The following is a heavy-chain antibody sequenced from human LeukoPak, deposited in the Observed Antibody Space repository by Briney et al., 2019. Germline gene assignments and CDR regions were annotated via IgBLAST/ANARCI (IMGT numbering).Heavy chain of an antibody. D-gene: IGHD3-3*01. J-gene: IGHJ3*02. CDR3: AKYPRKSFGSLNAFDI. CDR2: ISGSGGST. V-gene: IGHV3-23*01. Sequence: GRSLRLSCAASGFTFSSYAMSWVRQAPGKGLEWVSAISGSGGSTYYADSVKGRFTISRDNSKNTLYLQMNSLRAEDTAVYYCAKYPRKSFGSLNAFDIWGQGTMVTVSS. CDR1: GFTFSSYA.